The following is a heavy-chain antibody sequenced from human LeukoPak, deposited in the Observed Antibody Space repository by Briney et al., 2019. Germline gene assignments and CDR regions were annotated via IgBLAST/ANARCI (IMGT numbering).Heavy chain of an antibody. D-gene: IGHD6-13*01. CDR3: ARDQLGPGHQLPDY. Sequence: PGGSLRLSCAASGFTFSSYRMSWVRQAPGKGLEWVANIKQDGSEKYYVDSVKGRFTISRDNAKNSLYLQMNSLRAEDTAVYYCARDQLGPGHQLPDYWGQGTLVTVSS. J-gene: IGHJ4*02. CDR1: GFTFSSYR. V-gene: IGHV3-7*01. CDR2: IKQDGSEK.